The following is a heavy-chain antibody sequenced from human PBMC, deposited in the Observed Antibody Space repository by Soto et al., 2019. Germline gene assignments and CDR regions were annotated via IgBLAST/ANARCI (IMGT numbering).Heavy chain of an antibody. J-gene: IGHJ4*01. CDR1: GFTLTRSA. V-gene: IGHV3-23*01. CDR2: ISAGGRGT. D-gene: IGHD6-19*01. CDR3: AEDMGQWVATFDY. Sequence: PGGSLRLSCAGSGFTLTRSAVSWVRQAPGKGLEWVSGISAGGRGTYYADSVKGRFTIARDISKNTVYLQMNGLRVEDTAVYYCAEDMGQWVATFDYWGHGTLVTVSS.